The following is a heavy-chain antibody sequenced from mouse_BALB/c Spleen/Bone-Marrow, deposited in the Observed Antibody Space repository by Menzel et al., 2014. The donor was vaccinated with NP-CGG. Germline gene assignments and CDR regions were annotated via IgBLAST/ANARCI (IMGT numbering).Heavy chain of an antibody. J-gene: IGHJ2*01. CDR1: GFTFSSYA. CDR3: ARDCGNYYFDY. V-gene: IGHV5-9-4*01. D-gene: IGHD2-1*01. Sequence: EVHLVESGGGLVRPGGSLKHSCAASGFTFSSYAMSWVRQSPEKRLEWVAEISSGGSYTYYPDTVTGRFTISRDNAKNTLYLEMSSLRSEDTAMYYCARDCGNYYFDYWGQGTTLTVSS. CDR2: ISSGGSYT.